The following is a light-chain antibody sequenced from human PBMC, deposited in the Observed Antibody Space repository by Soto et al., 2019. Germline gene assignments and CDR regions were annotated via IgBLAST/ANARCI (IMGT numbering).Light chain of an antibody. CDR3: QQYNDWPRT. CDR2: GAS. Sequence: EIVMTQSPATLSVSQGERATLSCRASQSVSSNLAWYQQKPGQAPRLLIYGASTRATDIPVSFSGSGSGTEFTLTISSLQSEDFAVYYCQQYNDWPRTFGQGTKVDIK. J-gene: IGKJ1*01. V-gene: IGKV3-15*01. CDR1: QSVSSN.